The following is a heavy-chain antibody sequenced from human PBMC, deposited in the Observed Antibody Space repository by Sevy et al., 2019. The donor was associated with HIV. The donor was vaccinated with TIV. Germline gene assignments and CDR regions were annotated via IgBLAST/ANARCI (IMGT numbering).Heavy chain of an antibody. D-gene: IGHD3-9*01. V-gene: IGHV1-46*01. CDR3: ARDSDIYDILTGYYPFDY. J-gene: IGHJ4*02. CDR1: GYTFTSQY. Sequence: ASVKVSCKASGYTFTSQYMHWVRQAPGQGLEWMGIINPSGGSTSYAQKFQGRVTMTRDTSTSTVYMELSSLRSEDTAVYYCARDSDIYDILTGYYPFDYWGQGTLVTVSS. CDR2: INPSGGST.